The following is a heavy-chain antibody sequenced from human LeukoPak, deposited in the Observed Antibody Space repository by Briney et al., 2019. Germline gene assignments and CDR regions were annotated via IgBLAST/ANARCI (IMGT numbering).Heavy chain of an antibody. D-gene: IGHD4-23*01. CDR2: INPSGHRT. CDR1: GYSFNSYY. Sequence: ASVKVSCKASGYSFNSYYIHWVRQAPGQGLEWMGTINPSGHRTIYAQNFQGRVTMTTDTSTRIVDMELSGLKSEDTAVYYCARDLGDYGGNSGFFDFWGQGILVTLSS. J-gene: IGHJ4*02. CDR3: ARDLGDYGGNSGFFDF. V-gene: IGHV1-46*02.